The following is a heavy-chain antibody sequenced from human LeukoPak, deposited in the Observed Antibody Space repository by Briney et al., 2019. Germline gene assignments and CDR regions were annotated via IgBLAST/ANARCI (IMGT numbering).Heavy chain of an antibody. CDR2: ISYDGSNK. Sequence: GRSLRLPCAASGFTFSSYAMHWVRQAPGKGLEWVAVISYDGSNKYYADSVKGRFTISRDNSKNTLYLQMNSLRAEDTAVHYCARGVEYWGQGTLVTVSS. CDR1: GFTFSSYA. CDR3: ARGVEY. V-gene: IGHV3-30-3*01. J-gene: IGHJ4*02. D-gene: IGHD3-16*01.